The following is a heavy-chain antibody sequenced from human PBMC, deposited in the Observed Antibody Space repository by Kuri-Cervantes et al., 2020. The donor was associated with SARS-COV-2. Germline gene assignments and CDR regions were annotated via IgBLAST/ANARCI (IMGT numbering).Heavy chain of an antibody. D-gene: IGHD3-10*01. CDR1: GFTFSSYR. V-gene: IGHV3-7*03. Sequence: GESLKISCAASGFTFSSYRMSWVRQAPGKGLEWVANIKQDGSEKYYVDSVKGRFTISRDNAKNSLYLQMNSLRAEDTAVYYCARDNSASGTFDCWGQGTLVTVSS. J-gene: IGHJ4*02. CDR2: IKQDGSEK. CDR3: ARDNSASGTFDC.